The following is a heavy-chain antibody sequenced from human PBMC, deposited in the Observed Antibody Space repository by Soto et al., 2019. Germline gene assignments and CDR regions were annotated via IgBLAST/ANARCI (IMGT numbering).Heavy chain of an antibody. J-gene: IGHJ4*02. CDR2: MNPNNGNT. CDR3: AKGPRTWGVDY. D-gene: IGHD7-27*01. CDR1: GYTFTDYD. Sequence: QVQLVQSGAEVKKPGASVKVSCKASGYTFTDYDINWFRQATGQGLEWMGWMNPNNGNTGYAQNFQGRVTMPASTSISTAYMELSTLRSEDTAVYYCAKGPRTWGVDYWGQGTLVTVSS. V-gene: IGHV1-8*01.